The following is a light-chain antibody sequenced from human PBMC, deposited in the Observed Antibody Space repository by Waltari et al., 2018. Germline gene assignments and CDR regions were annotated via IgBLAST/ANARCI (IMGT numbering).Light chain of an antibody. CDR1: QSISNC. CDR3: QQSYNTPPVT. J-gene: IGKJ1*01. CDR2: AAS. Sequence: IQLTQSPSSLSASVGDRVTITCRASQSISNCLNWYQQKPGKAPNLLIYAASSLETGVPSRFSGSGSGTEFTLTISSLQPDDFGTYYCQQSYNTPPVTFGPGTKVDIK. V-gene: IGKV1-39*01.